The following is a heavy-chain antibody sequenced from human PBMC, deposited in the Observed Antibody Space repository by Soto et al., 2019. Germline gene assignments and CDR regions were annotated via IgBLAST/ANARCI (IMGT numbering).Heavy chain of an antibody. Sequence: PSETLSLTCTVSGDSVTSNHFFLGWIRRPPGRGLGWVASIYRYGSTYVRPSRKSRVSMSFDTAKNQFSLKLTYVTAADTAVYFCAKMLTGTSGHSDF. J-gene: IGHJ2*01. CDR2: IYRYGST. CDR1: GDSVTSNHFF. V-gene: IGHV4-39*01. CDR3: AKMLTGTSGHSDF. D-gene: IGHD5-18*01.